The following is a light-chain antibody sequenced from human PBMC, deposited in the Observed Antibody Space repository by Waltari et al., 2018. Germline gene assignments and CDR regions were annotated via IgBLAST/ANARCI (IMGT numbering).Light chain of an antibody. CDR3: MQGVQTPPT. CDR1: QSLLYKNGYNH. J-gene: IGKJ4*01. V-gene: IGKV2-28*01. Sequence: EIVMTQSPLSVSATPGEPASISCRSSQSLLYKNGYNHVDWFLPKPGQSPQLLIYLGFSRASWGPDRFRGSWSGADFALNISKVEAEDVGVYYFMQGVQTPPTFGGGTKVEIK. CDR2: LGF.